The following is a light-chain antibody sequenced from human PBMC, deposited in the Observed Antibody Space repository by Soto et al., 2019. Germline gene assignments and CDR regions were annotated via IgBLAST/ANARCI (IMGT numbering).Light chain of an antibody. V-gene: IGLV2-8*01. CDR3: SSYAGSNKSV. Sequence: VLTQPPSASGSPGQSVTISCTGTSSDVGGYNYVSWYQQHPGKAPKLMIYEVSKRPSGVPDRFSGSKSGNTASLTVSGLQPEDEADYYCSSYAGSNKSVFGTGTKVTVL. CDR1: SSDVGGYNY. J-gene: IGLJ1*01. CDR2: EVS.